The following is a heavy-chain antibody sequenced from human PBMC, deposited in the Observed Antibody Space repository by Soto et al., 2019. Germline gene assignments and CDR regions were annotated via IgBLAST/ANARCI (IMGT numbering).Heavy chain of an antibody. CDR1: GFTFSAYW. V-gene: IGHV3-7*03. Sequence: PRGSLRLSCAGSGFTFSAYWMSWVRQAPGKGLEWVANIKQDGSEKFYVDSVKGRFTISRDNAKSSMSVQMNSLRADDTAVYYCVTYSSGWSRLYWGQGTLVTVS. J-gene: IGHJ4*02. CDR2: IKQDGSEK. D-gene: IGHD6-19*01. CDR3: VTYSSGWSRLY.